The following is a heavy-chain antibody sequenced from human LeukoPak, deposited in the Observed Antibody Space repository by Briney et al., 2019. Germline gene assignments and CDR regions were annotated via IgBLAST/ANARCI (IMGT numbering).Heavy chain of an antibody. CDR2: INSDSNYI. Sequence: GGSLRLSCAASGFTFRSYSMNWVRQAPGQGLEWVSSINSDSNYIYYADSVKGRFTISRDNAKNSLYLQMNSLRAEDTAVYYCAVAYYYGSGDAFDIWGQGTKVTVSS. D-gene: IGHD3-10*01. CDR3: AVAYYYGSGDAFDI. V-gene: IGHV3-21*01. CDR1: GFTFRSYS. J-gene: IGHJ3*02.